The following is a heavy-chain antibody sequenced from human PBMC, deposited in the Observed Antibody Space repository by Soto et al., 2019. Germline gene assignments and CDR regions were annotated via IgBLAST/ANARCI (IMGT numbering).Heavy chain of an antibody. D-gene: IGHD3-9*01. CDR3: AVRYFDWLPHQDYGMDV. V-gene: IGHV1-8*01. CDR1: GYTFTSYD. CDR2: MNPNSGNT. Sequence: QVQLVQSGAEVKKPGASVKVSCKASGYTFTSYDINWVRQATGQGLEWMGWMNPNSGNTGYAQKFQGRVTMTRNTAISTAYMELGSLRSEDTAVYYCAVRYFDWLPHQDYGMDVWGQGTTVTVSS. J-gene: IGHJ6*02.